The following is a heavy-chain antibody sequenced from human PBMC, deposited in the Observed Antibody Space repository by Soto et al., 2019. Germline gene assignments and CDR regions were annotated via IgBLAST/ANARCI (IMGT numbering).Heavy chain of an antibody. V-gene: IGHV1-18*01. CDR2: ISAYNGNT. J-gene: IGHJ5*02. D-gene: IGHD3-3*01. CDR1: GYTFTSYG. Sequence: SVKVSCKASGYTFTSYGISWVRQAPGQGLEWMGWISAYNGNTNYAQKLQGRVTMTTDTSTSTAYMELRSLRSDDTAVYYCAKDVAFQSGYYSGRHYFAPWGQGALVTVSS. CDR3: AKDVAFQSGYYSGRHYFAP.